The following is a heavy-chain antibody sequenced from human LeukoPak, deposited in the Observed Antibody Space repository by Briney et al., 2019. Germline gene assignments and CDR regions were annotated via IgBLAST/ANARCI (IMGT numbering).Heavy chain of an antibody. CDR2: ISGTGGAT. CDR3: VKDPRDTYGTNWFVS. CDR1: GFTCSDYG. V-gene: IGHV3-NL1*01. D-gene: IGHD2-21*01. Sequence: PGGSLRLSCAASGFTCSDYGMHWVRQAPGKGLQWVSQISGTGGATWYAGFARDRFTISRDNSKKTLYLQMSGLRVEDTAMYYCVKDPRDTYGTNWFVSWGQGTLLIVSS. J-gene: IGHJ5*01.